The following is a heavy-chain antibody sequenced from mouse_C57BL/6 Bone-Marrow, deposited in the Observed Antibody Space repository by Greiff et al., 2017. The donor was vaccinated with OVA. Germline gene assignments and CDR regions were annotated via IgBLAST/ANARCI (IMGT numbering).Heavy chain of an antibody. CDR3: ARRSDGYSYFDV. CDR1: GYTFTSYG. CDR2: IYPRSGNT. Sequence: QVQLQQSGAELARPGASVKLSCKASGYTFTSYGISWVKQRTGQGLEWIGEIYPRSGNTYYNEKFKGKATLTADKSSSTAYMELRSLTSEDSAVYFCARRSDGYSYFDVWGTGTTVTVSS. V-gene: IGHV1-81*01. J-gene: IGHJ1*03. D-gene: IGHD2-3*01.